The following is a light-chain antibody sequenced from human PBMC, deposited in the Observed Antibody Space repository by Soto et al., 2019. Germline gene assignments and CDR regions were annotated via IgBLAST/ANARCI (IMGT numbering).Light chain of an antibody. CDR1: QSVSSSY. CDR3: QQYGSSPWT. CDR2: GTS. V-gene: IGKV3-20*01. Sequence: IVLTQSPGTLSLSPGERATLSCRASQSVSSSYLAWYQQKPGQASRLLIYGTSNRATGIPDRFSGSGSGTDFTLTISRLEPEDFAVYYCQQYGSSPWTFGQGTKVEFK. J-gene: IGKJ1*01.